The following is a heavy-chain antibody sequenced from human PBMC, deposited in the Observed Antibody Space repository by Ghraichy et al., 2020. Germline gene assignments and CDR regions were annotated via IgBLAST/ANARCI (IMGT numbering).Heavy chain of an antibody. CDR2: IYYSGST. CDR3: ARVGIAAAGTWSRPFDY. V-gene: IGHV4-59*01. CDR1: GGSISSYY. J-gene: IGHJ4*02. D-gene: IGHD6-13*01. Sequence: SETLSLTCTVSGGSISSYYWSWIRQPPGKGLEWIGYIYYSGSTNYNPSLKSRVTISVDTSKNQFSLKLSSVTAADTAVYYCARVGIAAAGTWSRPFDYWGQGTLVTVSS.